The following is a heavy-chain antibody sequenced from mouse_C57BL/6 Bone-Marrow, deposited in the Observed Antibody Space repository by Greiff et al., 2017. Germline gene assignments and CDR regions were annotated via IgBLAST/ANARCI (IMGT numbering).Heavy chain of an antibody. J-gene: IGHJ1*03. CDR3: ARGRSATVVGDFDV. Sequence: EVQLQESEGGLVQPGSSMKLSCTASGFTFSDYYMAWVRQVPEKGLEWVANINYDGSSTYYLDSLKSRFIISRDNAKNILYLQMSSLKSEDTATXYCARGRSATVVGDFDVWGTGTTLTVSS. CDR2: INYDGSST. V-gene: IGHV5-16*01. D-gene: IGHD1-1*01. CDR1: GFTFSDYY.